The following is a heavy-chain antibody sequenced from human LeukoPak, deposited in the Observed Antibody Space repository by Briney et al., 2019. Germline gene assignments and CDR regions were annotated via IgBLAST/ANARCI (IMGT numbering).Heavy chain of an antibody. CDR2: MNPNSGNT. Sequence: ASVKVSCKASGYTFTSYDINWVRQATGQGLEWMGWMNPNSGNTGYAQKFQGRVTMTRNTSISTAYMELRSLRSDDTAVYYCARYPTWCSTSCSTWERWFDPWGQGTLVTVSS. CDR1: GYTFTSYD. CDR3: ARYPTWCSTSCSTWERWFDP. V-gene: IGHV1-8*01. D-gene: IGHD2-2*01. J-gene: IGHJ5*02.